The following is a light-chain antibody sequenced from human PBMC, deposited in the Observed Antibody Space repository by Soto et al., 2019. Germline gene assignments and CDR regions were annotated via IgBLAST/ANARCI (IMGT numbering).Light chain of an antibody. CDR2: WAS. Sequence: DIVMTPSPDSLAVSLGERATINCKSSQSVLYSSNNKNYLAWYQQKPGQPPKLLIYWASTRESGVPDRFSGSGSGTDFTLTISSLQAEDVAVYYCQQYVSTPRTFGQGTKVDIK. J-gene: IGKJ1*01. CDR3: QQYVSTPRT. CDR1: QSVLYSSNNKNY. V-gene: IGKV4-1*01.